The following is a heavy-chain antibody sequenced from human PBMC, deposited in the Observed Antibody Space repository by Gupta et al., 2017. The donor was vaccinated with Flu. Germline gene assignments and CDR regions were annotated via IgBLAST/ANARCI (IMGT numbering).Heavy chain of an antibody. CDR3: ARGGVEARRTGRNFDY. CDR1: SGYINPYY. CDR2: VSYNGIT. Sequence: QVQLLESGPGVAKPSETLSLTCSVSSGYINPYYWSWIRQAPGKGLEWIGYVSYNGITKYNPSLRGRVTMSVDTSENQFSLKLDSVTAADTAVYFCARGGVEARRTGRNFDYGGPGTLVTVSS. D-gene: IGHD6-6*01. J-gene: IGHJ4*02. V-gene: IGHV4-59*01.